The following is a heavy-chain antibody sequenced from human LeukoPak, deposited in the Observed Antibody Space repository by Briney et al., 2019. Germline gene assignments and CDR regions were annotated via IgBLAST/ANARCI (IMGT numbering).Heavy chain of an antibody. Sequence: GGSLRLSCAASGFTFSSYGMHWVRQAPGKGLEWVAVISYDGSSKYYADSVKGRFTISRDNSKNTLYLQMNSLRAEDTAVYYCAKDGSSGFDYWGQGTLITVSS. CDR2: ISYDGSSK. D-gene: IGHD3-22*01. J-gene: IGHJ4*02. CDR1: GFTFSSYG. V-gene: IGHV3-30*18. CDR3: AKDGSSGFDY.